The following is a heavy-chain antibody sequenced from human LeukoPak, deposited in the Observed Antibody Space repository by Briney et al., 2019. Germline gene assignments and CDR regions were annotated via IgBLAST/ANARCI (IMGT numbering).Heavy chain of an antibody. V-gene: IGHV4-34*01. Sequence: SDTLSLTCAVYGGSFSGYYWSWIRQPPGKGLEWIGEINHSGSTNYNPSLKSRVTISVDTSKNQFSLKLSSVTAADTAVYYCARTTVTQYYFDYGGQGTLDTVPS. CDR2: INHSGST. CDR1: GGSFSGYY. J-gene: IGHJ4*02. D-gene: IGHD4-17*01. CDR3: ARTTVTQYYFDY.